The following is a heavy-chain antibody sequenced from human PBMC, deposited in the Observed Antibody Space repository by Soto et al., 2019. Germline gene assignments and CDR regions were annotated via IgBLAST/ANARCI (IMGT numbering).Heavy chain of an antibody. D-gene: IGHD3-22*01. CDR3: AKGDYYDSSGSDY. V-gene: IGHV3-30*18. J-gene: IGHJ4*02. CDR2: ISYDGSNK. CDR1: GFTFSSYG. Sequence: GGSLRLCCAASGFTFSSYGMHWVRQAPGKGLEWVAVISYDGSNKYYADSVKGRFTISRDNSKNTLYLQMNSLRAGDTAVYYCAKGDYYDSSGSDYWGQGTLVTVSS.